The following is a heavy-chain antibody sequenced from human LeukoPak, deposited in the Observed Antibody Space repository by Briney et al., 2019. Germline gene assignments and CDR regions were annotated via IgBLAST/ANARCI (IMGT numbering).Heavy chain of an antibody. D-gene: IGHD4-17*01. CDR2: VSIGGTNT. V-gene: IGHV3-23*01. CDR1: GFTFSDYY. J-gene: IGHJ2*01. Sequence: PGGSLRLSCAASGFTFSDYYMSWIRQAPGKGLEWVSAVSIGGTNTYYADSGKGRFTISRDNSKNTLYLQMNSLRVEDTAVYYCAKDRTTVSYWYFDLWGRGTLVTVSS. CDR3: AKDRTTVSYWYFDL.